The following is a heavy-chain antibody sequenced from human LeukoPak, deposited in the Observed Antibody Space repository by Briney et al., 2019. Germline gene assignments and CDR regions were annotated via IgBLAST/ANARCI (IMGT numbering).Heavy chain of an antibody. D-gene: IGHD3-3*01. CDR2: MNPNSGNT. J-gene: IGHJ4*02. CDR3: ARGGYYDFWSGYRGGFDY. CDR1: GYTFTSYD. Sequence: ASVKVSCKASGYTFTSYDINWVRQTTGQGLEGMGWMNPNSGNTGYAQKFQGRVTITRNTSISTAYMELSSLRSEDTAVYYCARGGYYDFWSGYRGGFDYWGQGTLVTVSS. V-gene: IGHV1-8*03.